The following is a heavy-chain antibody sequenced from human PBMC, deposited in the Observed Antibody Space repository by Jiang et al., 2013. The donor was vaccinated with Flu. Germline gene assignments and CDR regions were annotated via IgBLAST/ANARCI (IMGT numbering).Heavy chain of an antibody. CDR2: IYYSGST. Sequence: SISSYYWSWIRQPPGKGLEWIGYIYYSGSTNYNPSLKSRVTISVDTSKNQFSLKLSSVTAADTAVYYCAREYSAGLPYYDFWSGYHEDNNWFDPWGQGTLVTVSS. CDR1: SISSYY. CDR3: AREYSAGLPYYDFWSGYHEDNNWFDP. J-gene: IGHJ5*02. D-gene: IGHD3-3*01. V-gene: IGHV4-59*01.